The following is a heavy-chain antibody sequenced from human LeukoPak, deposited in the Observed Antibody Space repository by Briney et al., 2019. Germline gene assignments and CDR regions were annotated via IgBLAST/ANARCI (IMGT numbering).Heavy chain of an antibody. CDR3: ARWSAYCGGDCYFDAFDI. CDR1: GGTFSSYA. D-gene: IGHD2-21*01. CDR2: IIPILGIA. J-gene: IGHJ3*02. Sequence: SVKVSCKASGGTFSSYAISWVRQAPGQGLEWMGRIIPILGIANYAQKFQGRVTITADKSTSTAYMELSSLRSEDTAVYYCARWSAYCGGDCYFDAFDIWGQGTMVTVSS. V-gene: IGHV1-69*04.